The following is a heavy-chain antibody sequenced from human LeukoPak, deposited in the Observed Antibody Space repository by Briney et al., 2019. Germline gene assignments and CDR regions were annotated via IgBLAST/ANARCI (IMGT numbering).Heavy chain of an antibody. CDR3: ASGMTTIYYYYMDV. V-gene: IGHV4-34*01. CDR1: GGSFSGYH. Sequence: SETLSLTCTVYGGSFSGYHWSWIRQPPGRGLEWIGEINHSGSINYNPSLKSRVTISVDTSKNQFSLKLSSVTAADTAVYYCASGMTTIYYYYMDVWGKGTTVTISS. CDR2: INHSGSI. J-gene: IGHJ6*03. D-gene: IGHD4-17*01.